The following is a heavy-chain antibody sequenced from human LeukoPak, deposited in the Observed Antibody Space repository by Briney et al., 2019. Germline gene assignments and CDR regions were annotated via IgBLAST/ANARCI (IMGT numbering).Heavy chain of an antibody. Sequence: KPSGTLSLTCAVSGDSISSPSWWGWVRQSPGRGLEWIGEVYHTGSTNYNPSLQSRVTISVDSSKNHFSLKMHSVTAADTAVYYCARSSAAVYYFESWGQGTLVTVSS. D-gene: IGHD6-13*01. CDR1: GDSISSPSW. J-gene: IGHJ4*02. CDR2: VYHTGST. CDR3: ARSSAAVYYFES. V-gene: IGHV4-4*02.